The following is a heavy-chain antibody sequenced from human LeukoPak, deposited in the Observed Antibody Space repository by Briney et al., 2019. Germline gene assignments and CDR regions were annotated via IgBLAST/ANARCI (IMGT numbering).Heavy chain of an antibody. D-gene: IGHD3-16*01. V-gene: IGHV4-34*01. Sequence: PSETLSLTCAVYGGSFSGYYWSWIRQPPGKGREWIGEINHSGSTNYNPSLKSRVTISVDTSKNQFSLKLSSVTAADTAVYYCARGRSRLFNYWGQGTLVTVSS. CDR2: INHSGST. CDR1: GGSFSGYY. J-gene: IGHJ4*02. CDR3: ARGRSRLFNY.